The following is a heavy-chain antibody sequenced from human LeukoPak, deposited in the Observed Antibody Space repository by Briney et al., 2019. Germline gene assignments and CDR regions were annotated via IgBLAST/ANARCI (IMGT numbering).Heavy chain of an antibody. CDR1: GFTFSSYT. CDR3: AASLPNIVVVPATKGPFGY. V-gene: IGHV3-23*01. J-gene: IGHJ4*02. D-gene: IGHD2-2*01. Sequence: GESLRLSCAASGFTFSSYTMSWVRQAPGKGLEWVSGVSGSGGNIHYADSVKGRFTISRDNSKNTLYLQMNSLRAEDTAVYYCAASLPNIVVVPATKGPFGYWGQGALVAVSS. CDR2: VSGSGGNI.